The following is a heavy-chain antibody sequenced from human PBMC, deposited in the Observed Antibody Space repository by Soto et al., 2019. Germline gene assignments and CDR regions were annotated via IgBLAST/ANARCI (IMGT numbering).Heavy chain of an antibody. CDR3: SRLNRVPQWGDWC. Sequence: EVQLVESGGGLVQSGGSLRLSCAASGFTFSTYGMNWVRQAPGKGLEWVSYINSGSTTMYYAYSVKCRFTISRDNARNSLYLQMNSLGDEDTAVYYCSRLNRVPQWGDWCWGQGTLVTVSS. D-gene: IGHD1-26*01. V-gene: IGHV3-48*02. CDR2: INSGSTTM. CDR1: GFTFSTYG. J-gene: IGHJ4*02.